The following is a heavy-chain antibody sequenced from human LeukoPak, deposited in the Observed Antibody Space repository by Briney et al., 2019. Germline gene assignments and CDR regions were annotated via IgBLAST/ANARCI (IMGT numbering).Heavy chain of an antibody. CDR1: GFAFSSYG. D-gene: IGHD3-3*01. J-gene: IGHJ3*02. CDR3: ARDLEIFGVAPGAFDI. Sequence: AGGSLRLSCAASGFAFSSYGMHWVRQAPGKGLEWVAVIWYDGSNKYYADSVKGRFTISRDNSKNTLYLQMNSLRAEDTAVYYCARDLEIFGVAPGAFDIWGQGTMVTVSS. CDR2: IWYDGSNK. V-gene: IGHV3-33*01.